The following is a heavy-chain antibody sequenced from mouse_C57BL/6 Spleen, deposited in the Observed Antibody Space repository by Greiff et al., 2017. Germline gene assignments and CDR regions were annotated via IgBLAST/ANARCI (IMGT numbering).Heavy chain of an antibody. CDR2: IDPSDSET. J-gene: IGHJ1*03. Sequence: VQLQQPGAELVRPGSSVKLSCKASGYTFTSYWMHWVKQRPIQGLEWIGNIDPSDSETHYNQKFKDKATLTVDKSSSTAYMQLSSLTSEDSAVYYCARGGLRLYWYFDVWGTGTTVTVSS. V-gene: IGHV1-52*01. CDR1: GYTFTSYW. CDR3: ARGGLRLYWYFDV. D-gene: IGHD2-4*01.